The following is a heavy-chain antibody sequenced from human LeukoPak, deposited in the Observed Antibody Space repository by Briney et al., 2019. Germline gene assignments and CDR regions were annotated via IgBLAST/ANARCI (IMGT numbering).Heavy chain of an antibody. J-gene: IGHJ5*02. CDR3: ARDRFDGSSSWGREVRWFDP. CDR2: IKQDGSEK. V-gene: IGHV3-7*01. D-gene: IGHD6-13*01. Sequence: GGSLRLSCAASGFTFSSHWMNWVRQAPGKGLEWVANIKQDGSEKYYVDSVKGRFTISRDNAKNSLYLQMNSLRAEDTAVYYCARDRFDGSSSWGREVRWFDPWGQGTLVTVSS. CDR1: GFTFSSHW.